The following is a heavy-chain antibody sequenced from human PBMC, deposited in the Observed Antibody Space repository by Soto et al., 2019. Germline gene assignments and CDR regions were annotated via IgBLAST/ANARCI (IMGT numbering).Heavy chain of an antibody. V-gene: IGHV3-53*01. CDR1: GFTVTSYY. CDR2: IYTGGNT. J-gene: IGHJ6*02. D-gene: IGHD3-10*01. CDR3: ARDYYYGSGNYYRADYYHYGMDV. Sequence: AGGSLRLSCAASGFTVTSYYMSWVRQAPGRGLEWVSLIYTGGNTNYADSAKGRFTISRGNSKNTLYLQMNSLRAEDTAVYYCARDYYYGSGNYYRADYYHYGMDVWGQGTTVTVSS.